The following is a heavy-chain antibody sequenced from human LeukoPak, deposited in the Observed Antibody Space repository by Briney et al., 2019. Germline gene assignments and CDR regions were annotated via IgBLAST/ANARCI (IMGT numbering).Heavy chain of an antibody. CDR1: GGSFSGSY. Sequence: SETLSLTCAVHGGSFSGSYWNWIRQPPGKGLEWIGEINHSGITNYNPSLKSRVTISVDTSKNKFSLKVRSVTAADSAVYYCARGSTGAFDIWGQGTMVTVS. D-gene: IGHD1-1*01. V-gene: IGHV4-34*01. CDR3: ARGSTGAFDI. J-gene: IGHJ3*02. CDR2: INHSGIT.